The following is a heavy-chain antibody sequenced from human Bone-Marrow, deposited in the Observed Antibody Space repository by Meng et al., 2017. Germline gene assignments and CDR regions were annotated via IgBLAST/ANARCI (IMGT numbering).Heavy chain of an antibody. V-gene: IGHV4-34*01. D-gene: IGHD6-6*01. Sequence: HVQLQQWGAGLLKPSETLSLTCAVYGGSFSGYYWSWIRQPPGKGLEWIGEINHSGSTNYNPSLKSQVTISVDTSKNQFSLKLSSVTAADTAVYYCARGLRAARPLLFGYWGQGTLVTVSS. J-gene: IGHJ4*02. CDR1: GGSFSGYY. CDR2: INHSGST. CDR3: ARGLRAARPLLFGY.